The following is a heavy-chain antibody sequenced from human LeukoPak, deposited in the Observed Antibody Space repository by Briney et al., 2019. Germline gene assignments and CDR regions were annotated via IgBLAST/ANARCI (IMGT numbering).Heavy chain of an antibody. D-gene: IGHD2-8*01. Sequence: PGGSLRLSCAASAFTFSSYGMHWVRQAPGKGLEWVAYIQYDRTNEQYAHSVKGRFRISRDNSKNILYLQMNSLRTEDTAVYYCAKDRCSNGIGCYYYYMDVWGKGTTVTVS. V-gene: IGHV3-30*02. J-gene: IGHJ6*03. CDR2: IQYDRTNE. CDR3: AKDRCSNGIGCYYYYMDV. CDR1: AFTFSSYG.